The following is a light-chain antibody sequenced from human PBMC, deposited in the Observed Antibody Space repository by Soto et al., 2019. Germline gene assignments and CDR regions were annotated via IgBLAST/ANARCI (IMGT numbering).Light chain of an antibody. CDR3: QQYGTYSRT. V-gene: IGKV1-5*01. J-gene: IGKJ1*01. CDR1: QSVGNW. CDR2: DAS. Sequence: DIQMTQSPSTLSASVGDGVTITCRASQSVGNWLAWYQQKPGKAPKLLIHDASSLESGVPSRFSGSGSGTEFTLTISSLQPDDFATYFCQQYGTYSRTFGQGTKVDIK.